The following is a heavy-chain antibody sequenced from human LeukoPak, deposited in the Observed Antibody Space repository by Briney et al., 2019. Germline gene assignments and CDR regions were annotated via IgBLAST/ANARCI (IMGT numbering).Heavy chain of an antibody. V-gene: IGHV4-59*01. J-gene: IGHJ4*02. D-gene: IGHD3-9*01. CDR1: GGSISSFY. CDR3: ASYDLLTGYAY. Sequence: PSETLSHTCTVSGGSISSFYWSWIRQPPGKGLEWIGYIYYTGSTSYNPSLKSRVTISVDTSKNQFSLKVSSVTAADTAVYYCASYDLLTGYAYWGQGTLVTVSS. CDR2: IYYTGST.